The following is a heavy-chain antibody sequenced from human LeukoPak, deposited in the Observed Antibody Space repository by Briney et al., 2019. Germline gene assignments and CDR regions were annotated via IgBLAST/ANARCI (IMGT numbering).Heavy chain of an antibody. CDR3: ARDRGYSYASDYYGMDV. CDR1: GGSFSGYY. D-gene: IGHD5-18*01. J-gene: IGHJ6*02. V-gene: IGHV4-4*07. Sequence: PSETLSLTCAVYGGSFSGYYWSWIRQPAGKGLEWIGRIYTSGSTNYNPSLKSRVTMSVDTSKNQFSLKLSSVTAADTAVYYCARDRGYSYASDYYGMDVWGQGTTVTVSS. CDR2: IYTSGST.